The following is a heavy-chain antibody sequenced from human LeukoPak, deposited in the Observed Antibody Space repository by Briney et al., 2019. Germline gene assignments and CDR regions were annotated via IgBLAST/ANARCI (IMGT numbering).Heavy chain of an antibody. CDR1: GGSISSYY. CDR2: IYYSGST. CDR3: ARGGIAAPYPFLY. Sequence: SETLSLTCTVSGGSISSYYWSWIRQPPGKGLEWIGYIYYSGSTNYNPSLKSRVTISVDTSKNQFSLKLSSVTAADTAVYYCARGGIAAPYPFLYWGQGTLVTVSS. V-gene: IGHV4-59*01. J-gene: IGHJ4*02. D-gene: IGHD6-13*01.